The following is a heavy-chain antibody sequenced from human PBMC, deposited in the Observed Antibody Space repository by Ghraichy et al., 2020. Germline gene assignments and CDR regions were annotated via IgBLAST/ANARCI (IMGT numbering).Heavy chain of an antibody. D-gene: IGHD1-14*01. V-gene: IGHV3-74*01. CDR2: INGDGTTT. Sequence: GESLNISCAASGFTFSSYWMHWVRQVPGKGLVWVSHINGDGTTTTYADSVKGRFTISRDNAKNTLYLQMNSLRVEDTAVYYCARDRGGTPMDIWGQGTMVTVS. CDR1: GFTFSSYW. CDR3: ARDRGGTPMDI. J-gene: IGHJ3*02.